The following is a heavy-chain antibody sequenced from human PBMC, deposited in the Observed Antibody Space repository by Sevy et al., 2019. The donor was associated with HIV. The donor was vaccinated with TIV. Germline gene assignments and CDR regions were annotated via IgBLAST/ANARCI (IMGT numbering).Heavy chain of an antibody. V-gene: IGHV3-30*04. D-gene: IGHD5-18*01. J-gene: IGHJ4*02. CDR3: ARVRYNYGQHYFDY. Sequence: GGSLRLSCAASGFTFSDYTIHWVRQAPGKGLEWVSVISYDGSRTSYADSVKGRFTISRDNSKNSLYLQMNSLRAEDTAVYFCARVRYNYGQHYFDYWGQGTLVTVSS. CDR2: ISYDGSRT. CDR1: GFTFSDYT.